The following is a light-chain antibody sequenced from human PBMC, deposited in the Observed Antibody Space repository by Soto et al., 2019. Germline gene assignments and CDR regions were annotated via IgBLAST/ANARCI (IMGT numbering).Light chain of an antibody. CDR1: QSVSSY. J-gene: IGKJ1*01. CDR3: QQRRNWPT. CDR2: DAS. V-gene: IGKV3-11*01. Sequence: EIVLTQSPATLSFSPGERATLSCRASQSVSSYLAWYQQKPGQAPRLLIYDASNRATGIPARFSGSGSGTDFTLTISSLEPEDFAVYYCQQRRNWPTFGQGSKVDIX.